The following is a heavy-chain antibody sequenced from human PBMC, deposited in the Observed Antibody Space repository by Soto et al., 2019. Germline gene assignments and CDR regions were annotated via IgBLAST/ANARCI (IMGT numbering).Heavy chain of an antibody. V-gene: IGHV1-69*02. J-gene: IGHJ6*02. CDR3: AVGVGWRDFCISTSCYSGMDV. CDR2: IIPILGIA. D-gene: IGHD2-2*02. CDR1: GGTFSSYT. Sequence: SVKVSCKASGGTFSSYTISWVRQAPGQGLEWMGRIIPILGIANYAQKFQGRVTITADKSTSTAYMELSSLRSEDTAVYYCAVGVGWRDFCISTSCYSGMDVWGQGTTVTVSS.